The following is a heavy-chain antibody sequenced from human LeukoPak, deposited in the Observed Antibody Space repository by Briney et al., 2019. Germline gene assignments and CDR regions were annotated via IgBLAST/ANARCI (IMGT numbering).Heavy chain of an antibody. J-gene: IGHJ4*02. V-gene: IGHV3-48*02. Sequence: GESLRLSCVVSGFSVSSFDMNWFRQAPGKGLEWVSYISRSSYNTYYADSVKGRFTIFRDNAENSVHLQMDSLRDEDTAVYYCARDRTSGYTYVSDYWGQGTLVTVSS. CDR1: GFSVSSFD. CDR3: ARDRTSGYTYVSDY. D-gene: IGHD5-18*01. CDR2: ISRSSYNT.